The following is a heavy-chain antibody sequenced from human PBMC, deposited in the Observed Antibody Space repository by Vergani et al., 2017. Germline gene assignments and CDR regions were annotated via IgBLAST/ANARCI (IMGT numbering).Heavy chain of an antibody. CDR1: GGSISSGDYY. J-gene: IGHJ6*02. Sequence: QVQLQESGPGLVKPSQTLSLTCTVSGGSISSGDYYWSWIRQPPGKGLEWIGYIYYSGSTYYNPSLKSRVTISVDTSKNQFSLKLSSVTAADTAVYYCARDRYYGSGSDYSYYYGMDVWGQGTTVTVSS. D-gene: IGHD3-10*01. CDR3: ARDRYYGSGSDYSYYYGMDV. CDR2: IYYSGST. V-gene: IGHV4-30-4*08.